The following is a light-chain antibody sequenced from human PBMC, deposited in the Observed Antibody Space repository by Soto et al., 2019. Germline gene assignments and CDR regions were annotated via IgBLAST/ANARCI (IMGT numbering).Light chain of an antibody. CDR1: QSVRSN. CDR2: DAS. CDR3: QQYNNWPPIT. V-gene: IGKV3D-15*01. J-gene: IGKJ5*01. Sequence: EILMPQSRATLSVSAGERATLSCMARQSVRSNLAWYQQKPGQAPRLLIYDASTRATGIPARFSGSGSGTEFILTISSLQSEDFGVYYCQQYNNWPPITFGQGTRLEIK.